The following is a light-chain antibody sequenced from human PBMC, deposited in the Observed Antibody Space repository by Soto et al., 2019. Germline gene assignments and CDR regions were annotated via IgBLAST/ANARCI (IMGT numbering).Light chain of an antibody. CDR1: QNIKKF. V-gene: IGKV1-39*01. J-gene: IGKJ4*01. CDR3: QQAFSAPLT. Sequence: DIQMTQSPTSLSAPVGDSVTITCRASQNIKKFLNWYQQKPGTAPKLLIYTASSVQAGFPSRFSGSGSGTDFILTISNLQPEDFATYSCQQAFSAPLTFDGGTRVEI. CDR2: TAS.